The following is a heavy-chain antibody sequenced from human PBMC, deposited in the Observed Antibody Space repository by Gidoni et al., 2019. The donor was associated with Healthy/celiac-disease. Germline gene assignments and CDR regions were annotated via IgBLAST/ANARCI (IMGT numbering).Heavy chain of an antibody. J-gene: IGHJ6*02. CDR1: GGTFSSYA. Sequence: QVQLVQSGAEVKKPGSSVKVSCKASGGTFSSYAISWVRQAPGQGLEWMGGIIPIFGIANYAQKFQGRVTITADKSTSTAYMELSSLRSEDTAVYYCARVIELWFGELLSYGMDVWGQGTTVTVSS. V-gene: IGHV1-69*17. CDR2: IIPIFGIA. D-gene: IGHD3-10*01. CDR3: ARVIELWFGELLSYGMDV.